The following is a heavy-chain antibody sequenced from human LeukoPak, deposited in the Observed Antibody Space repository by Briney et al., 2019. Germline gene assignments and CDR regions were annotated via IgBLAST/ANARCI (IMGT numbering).Heavy chain of an antibody. CDR2: ISYDGSNK. V-gene: IGHV3-30*18. CDR3: AKDRGTLAATPKYYYGMDV. D-gene: IGHD6-13*01. CDR1: GFTFSSYG. Sequence: RAGGSLRLSCAASGFTFSSYGMHWVRQAPGKGLEWVAVISYDGSNKYYADSVKGRFTISRDNSKNTLYLQMNSLRAEDTAVYYCAKDRGTLAATPKYYYGMDVWGRGTTVTVSS. J-gene: IGHJ6*02.